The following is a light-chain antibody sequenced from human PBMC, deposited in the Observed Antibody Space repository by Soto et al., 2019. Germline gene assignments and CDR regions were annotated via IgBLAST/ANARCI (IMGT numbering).Light chain of an antibody. CDR1: QSVSSNY. Sequence: EIVLTQSPGTLSLSPGERATLSCRASQSVSSNYLAWYQQKPGQPPRLLIADASSRATGIPDRFSGSGSGTDFTLTISGLEPEDFAVYYCQQYKNFWTFGQGTKVEIK. J-gene: IGKJ1*01. CDR3: QQYKNFWT. V-gene: IGKV3-20*01. CDR2: DAS.